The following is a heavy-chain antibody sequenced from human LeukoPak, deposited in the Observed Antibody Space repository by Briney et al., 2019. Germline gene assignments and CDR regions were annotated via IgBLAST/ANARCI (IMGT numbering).Heavy chain of an antibody. J-gene: IGHJ4*02. CDR1: GGSISSGGYY. CDR2: IYTSGST. Sequence: IPSETLSLTCTVSGGSISSGGYYWSWIRQPAGKGLEWIGRIYTSGSTNYNPSLKSRVTMSVDTSKNQFSLKLSSVTAADTAVYYCARDLGPLLWADQYYFDYWGQGTLVTVSS. D-gene: IGHD3-10*01. V-gene: IGHV4-61*02. CDR3: ARDLGPLLWADQYYFDY.